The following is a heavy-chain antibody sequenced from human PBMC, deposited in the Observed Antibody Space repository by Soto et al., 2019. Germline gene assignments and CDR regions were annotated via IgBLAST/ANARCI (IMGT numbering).Heavy chain of an antibody. Sequence: GGSLRLSCAASGFTFSSYWMSWVRLAPGKGLVWVANINQDGSEKYYVDSVKGRFTISRDNAKNSLYLQMNSLRAEDTAVYYCAKSMGGTANGMDVWGQGTTVTVSS. CDR1: GFTFSSYW. CDR3: AKSMGGTANGMDV. D-gene: IGHD2-15*01. J-gene: IGHJ6*02. CDR2: INQDGSEK. V-gene: IGHV3-7*01.